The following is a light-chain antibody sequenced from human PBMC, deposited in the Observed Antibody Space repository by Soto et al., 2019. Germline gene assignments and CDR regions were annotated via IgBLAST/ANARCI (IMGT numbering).Light chain of an antibody. J-gene: IGKJ5*01. V-gene: IGKV1-39*01. CDR3: HQSYSTPT. CDR1: QSISSY. CDR2: AAS. Sequence: DIQMTQSPSSLSASIGDRVTITCRASQSISSYLNWYQQKPGKAPKLLIYAASSLQSGVPTRFSGSGSGTDFTITSRSMQPEDFATYYCHQSYSTPTFGQGTRLEIK.